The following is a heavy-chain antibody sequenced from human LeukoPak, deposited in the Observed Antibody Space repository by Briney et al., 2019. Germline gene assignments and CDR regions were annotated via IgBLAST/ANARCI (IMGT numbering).Heavy chain of an antibody. D-gene: IGHD6-13*01. V-gene: IGHV4-59*08. J-gene: IGHJ6*03. CDR3: ARQEGIAAARGYMDV. CDR2: FYYSGST. Sequence: SETLSLTCTVSGGSISSYYWSWVRRPPSKGLEWIGYFYYSGSTNYNPSLKSRVTISVDTSKNQFSLKLSSVTAADTAVYYCARQEGIAAARGYMDVWGKGTTVTVSS. CDR1: GGSISSYY.